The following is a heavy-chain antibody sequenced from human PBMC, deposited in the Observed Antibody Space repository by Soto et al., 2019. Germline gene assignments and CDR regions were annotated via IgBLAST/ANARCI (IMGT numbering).Heavy chain of an antibody. V-gene: IGHV3-21*01. CDR3: ARDLVGATV. D-gene: IGHD1-26*01. CDR1: GFTFNSYS. CDR2: ISSSSNYI. J-gene: IGHJ4*02. Sequence: GGSLRLSCAASGFTFNSYSMNWVRQAPGKGLEWVSSISSSSNYIYYADSMKGRFTISRDNAKNSLYLQMNSLRAEDTGVYYCARDLVGATVWGQGTLVTVSS.